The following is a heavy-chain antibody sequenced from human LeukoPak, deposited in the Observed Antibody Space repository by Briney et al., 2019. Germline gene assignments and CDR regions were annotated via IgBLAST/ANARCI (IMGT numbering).Heavy chain of an antibody. J-gene: IGHJ6*02. Sequence: ASVKVSCKASGGTFSSYAISWVRQAPGQGLEWMGGIIPIFGTVKSAQKFQGRVTITADESTSTAYMELSSLRSEDTAVYYCARVEYDTVTETDVYYYGMDVWGQGTTVTVSS. CDR1: GGTFSSYA. CDR3: ARVEYDTVTETDVYYYGMDV. V-gene: IGHV1-69*13. D-gene: IGHD4-17*01. CDR2: IIPIFGTV.